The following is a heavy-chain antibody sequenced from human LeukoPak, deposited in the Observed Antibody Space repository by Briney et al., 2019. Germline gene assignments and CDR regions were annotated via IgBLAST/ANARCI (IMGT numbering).Heavy chain of an antibody. CDR2: MYSRGDT. V-gene: IGHV3-53*01. D-gene: IGHD6-13*01. CDR3: ARDAPQVPAAGVLAS. Sequence: GGSLRLSCAASGFTVSDNYMSWVRQAPGKGLEWVSVMYSRGDTYYAKSVKGRFTFSRDISKNTLYLQMNCLRTEYTAMYYCARDAPQVPAAGVLASWGQGTLVIVSS. J-gene: IGHJ5*02. CDR1: GFTVSDNY.